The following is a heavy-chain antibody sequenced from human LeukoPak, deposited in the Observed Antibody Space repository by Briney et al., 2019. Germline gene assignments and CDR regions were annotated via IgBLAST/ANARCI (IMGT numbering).Heavy chain of an antibody. CDR3: ARERRSSGRYDAFDM. J-gene: IGHJ3*02. CDR1: GFTFSSYA. CDR2: LNSDGRGI. V-gene: IGHV3-74*01. D-gene: IGHD6-19*01. Sequence: PGGSLRLSCEVSGFTFSSYAMSWVRQAPGKGLVWVSRLNSDGRGIRYAASVKGRFTISRDNAKSTLYLQMNSLRAEDTAVYYCARERRSSGRYDAFDMRGQGTMVTVSS.